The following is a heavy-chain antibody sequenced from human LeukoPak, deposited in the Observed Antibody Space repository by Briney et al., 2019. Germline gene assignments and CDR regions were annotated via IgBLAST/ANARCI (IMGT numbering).Heavy chain of an antibody. Sequence: SVKVSCTASGGTFSSYAISWVRQAPGQGLEWMGGIIPIFGTANYAQKFQGRVTITTDESTSTAYMELSRLRSEDTAVYYCASSPLIDYYDSSGYRHAFDIWGQGTMVTVSS. CDR2: IIPIFGTA. CDR1: GGTFSSYA. J-gene: IGHJ3*02. D-gene: IGHD3-22*01. CDR3: ASSPLIDYYDSSGYRHAFDI. V-gene: IGHV1-69*05.